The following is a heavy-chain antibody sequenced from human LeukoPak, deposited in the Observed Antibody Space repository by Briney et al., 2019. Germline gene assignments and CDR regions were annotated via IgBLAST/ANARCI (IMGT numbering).Heavy chain of an antibody. D-gene: IGHD2-2*02. CDR3: AKRNCSTTNCYTPFDY. CDR1: GFAFSTYA. V-gene: IGHV3-23*01. CDR2: ISGSGGST. J-gene: IGHJ4*02. Sequence: GGSLRLSCAASGFAFSTYAMSWVRQAPGKGLEWVSAISGSGGSTYYADSVKGRFTISRDNSKNTLYLQMNSLRAEDTALYYCAKRNCSTTNCYTPFDYWGQGTLVTVSS.